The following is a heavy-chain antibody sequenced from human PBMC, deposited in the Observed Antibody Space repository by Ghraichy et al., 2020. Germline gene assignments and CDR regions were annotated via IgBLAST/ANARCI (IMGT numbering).Heavy chain of an antibody. D-gene: IGHD3-16*02. CDR3: ARGERLRLGELSLLTLFDY. Sequence: ASVKVSCKASGYTFTSYGISWVRQAPGQGLEWMGWISAYNGNTNYAQKLQGRVTMTTDTSTSTAYMELRSLRSDDTAVYYCARGERLRLGELSLLTLFDYWGQGTLVTVSS. V-gene: IGHV1-18*04. CDR1: GYTFTSYG. J-gene: IGHJ4*02. CDR2: ISAYNGNT.